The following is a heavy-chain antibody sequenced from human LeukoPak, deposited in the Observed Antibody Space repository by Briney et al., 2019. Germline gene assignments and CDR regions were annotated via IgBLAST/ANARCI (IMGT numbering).Heavy chain of an antibody. CDR1: GGTFSSYA. J-gene: IGHJ5*02. CDR3: ARDPGWFAP. V-gene: IGHV1-69*04. Sequence: SVKVSCKASGGTFSSYAISWVRPAPGQGLEWMGRIIPILGIANYAQKFQGRVTITADKSTSTAYMELSSLRSEDTAVYYCARDPGWFAPWGQGTLVTVSS. CDR2: IIPILGIA.